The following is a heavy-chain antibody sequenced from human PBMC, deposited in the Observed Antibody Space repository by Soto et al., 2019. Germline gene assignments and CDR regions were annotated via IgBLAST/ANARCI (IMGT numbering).Heavy chain of an antibody. CDR2: ISGSGGST. J-gene: IGHJ3*01. CDR3: ASSVLRFVEWSQNAFGF. V-gene: IGHV3-23*01. D-gene: IGHD3-3*01. Sequence: EVQLLESGGGLVQPGGSLRLSCAASGFTFSSYAMSWVRQAPGKGLEWVAAISGSGGSTYYADSVKGRFTISRDNSKNQLYLQMNSLRAEDTAVYYCASSVLRFVEWSQNAFGFWGQGTMVTVSS. CDR1: GFTFSSYA.